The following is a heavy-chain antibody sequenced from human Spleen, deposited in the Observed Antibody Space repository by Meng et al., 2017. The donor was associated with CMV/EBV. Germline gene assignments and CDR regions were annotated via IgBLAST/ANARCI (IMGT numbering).Heavy chain of an antibody. V-gene: IGHV5-51*01. CDR3: ARRNGAFDY. CDR1: GNSFTMYW. D-gene: IGHD2-8*01. J-gene: IGHJ4*02. CDR2: IFPGDSDA. Sequence: GESLKISCKGSGNSFTMYWIGWVRQMPGKGLEWMGIIFPGDSDARYSPSLQGQVTMSVDRSISTAYLQWSSLKASDTAMYYCARRNGAFDYWGQGTLVTVSS.